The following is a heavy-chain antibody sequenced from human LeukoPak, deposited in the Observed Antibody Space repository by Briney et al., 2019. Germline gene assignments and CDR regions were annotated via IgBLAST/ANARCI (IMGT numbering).Heavy chain of an antibody. CDR3: ATYFDSSYGY. V-gene: IGHV3-64*01. D-gene: IGHD3-22*01. CDR2: ISTDGRGT. CDR1: GFRFSDYA. J-gene: IGHJ4*02. Sequence: PGGSLRLSCAASGFRFSDYAMHWVRQAPGKGLEYVSAISTDGRGTYYAKSVKGRFTISRDNSKNTLYLQMGSLRVEDMAVYYCATYFDSSYGYWGQGTLVTVSS.